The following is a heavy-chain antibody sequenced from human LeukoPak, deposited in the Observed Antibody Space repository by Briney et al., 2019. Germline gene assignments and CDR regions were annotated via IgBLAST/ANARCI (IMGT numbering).Heavy chain of an antibody. Sequence: PGGSLRLSCAASGFTFSSYSMNWVRQAPGKGLEGVSYISSSSTTIYYADSVKGRFTISRDNAKNSLYLQMNSLRAEDTAVYYCAMYYYDSSGYAQGWGQGTLVTVSS. V-gene: IGHV3-48*04. D-gene: IGHD3-22*01. CDR1: GFTFSSYS. CDR3: AMYYYDSSGYAQG. J-gene: IGHJ4*02. CDR2: ISSSSTTI.